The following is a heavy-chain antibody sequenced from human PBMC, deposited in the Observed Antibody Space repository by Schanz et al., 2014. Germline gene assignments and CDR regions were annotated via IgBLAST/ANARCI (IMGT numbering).Heavy chain of an antibody. CDR2: ISYDGRSK. D-gene: IGHD1-26*01. Sequence: QVQLVDSGGGVVQPGRSLRLSCAASGFKFSIYAMHWVRQAPGKGLEWVAVISYDGRSKDYADSVKGRFTISRDNSQNTVYLQMISLRTDDTAVYYCAKDLRYSGSCDYWGQGTLVTVSS. V-gene: IGHV3-30*04. CDR3: AKDLRYSGSCDY. J-gene: IGHJ4*02. CDR1: GFKFSIYA.